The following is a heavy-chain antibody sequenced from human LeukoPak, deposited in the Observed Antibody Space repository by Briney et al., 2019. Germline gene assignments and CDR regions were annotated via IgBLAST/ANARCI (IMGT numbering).Heavy chain of an antibody. CDR1: GFTFDDYA. CDR2: ISWNSGSI. V-gene: IGHV3-9*01. D-gene: IGHD6-19*01. CDR3: AKDTGWLVLGFVDY. Sequence: PGGSLRLSCAASGFTFDDYAMHWVRQAPGKGLEWVSGISWNSGSIGYADSVKGRFTISRDNAKNSLYLQTNSLRAEDTALYYCAKDTGWLVLGFVDYWGQGTLVTVSS. J-gene: IGHJ4*02.